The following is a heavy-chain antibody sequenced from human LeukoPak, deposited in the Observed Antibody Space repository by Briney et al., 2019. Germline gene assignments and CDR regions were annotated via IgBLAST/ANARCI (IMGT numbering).Heavy chain of an antibody. CDR2: ISYIGTT. D-gene: IGHD4-17*01. Sequence: PSETLSLTCTVPGGSISSHYWSWIRQPPGKGREWIGYISYIGTTNYNPSLKSRVTISVDTSKNQFSLKLSSVTAEDAAVYFCARDPTTVTKGLDIWGQGTMVTVSS. J-gene: IGHJ3*02. V-gene: IGHV4-59*11. CDR3: ARDPTTVTKGLDI. CDR1: GGSISSHY.